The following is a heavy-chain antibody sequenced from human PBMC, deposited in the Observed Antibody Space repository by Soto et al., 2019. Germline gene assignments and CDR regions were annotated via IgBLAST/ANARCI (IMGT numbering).Heavy chain of an antibody. CDR1: GCTFTGYY. V-gene: IGHV1-2*02. Sequence: ASVKVSCKASGCTFTGYYMHWVRQAPGQGLEWMGWINPNSGGTNYAQKFQGRVTMTRDTSISTAYMELSRLRSDDTAVYYCAREYYYDSSVAYWGQGTLVTVSS. D-gene: IGHD3-22*01. CDR2: INPNSGGT. CDR3: AREYYYDSSVAY. J-gene: IGHJ4*02.